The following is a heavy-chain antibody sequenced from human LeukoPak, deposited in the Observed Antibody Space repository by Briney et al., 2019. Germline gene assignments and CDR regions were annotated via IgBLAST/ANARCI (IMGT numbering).Heavy chain of an antibody. D-gene: IGHD2-15*01. V-gene: IGHV3-7*01. CDR2: IKQDGSEK. CDR1: GFTFSSYW. CDR3: ASGVGCSGGSCYDAFDI. Sequence: GGTLRLSCAASGFTFSSYWMSWVRQAPGKGLEWVANIKQDGSEKYYVDSVKGRFTISRDNAKNSLYLQMNSLRAEDTAVYYCASGVGCSGGSCYDAFDIWGQGTMVTVSS. J-gene: IGHJ3*02.